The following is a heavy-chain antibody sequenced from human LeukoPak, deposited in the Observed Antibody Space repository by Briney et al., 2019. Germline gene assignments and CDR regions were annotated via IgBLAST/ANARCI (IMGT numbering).Heavy chain of an antibody. CDR3: ARTLRLGTPRAFDI. J-gene: IGHJ3*02. D-gene: IGHD1-14*01. Sequence: SETLSLTCTVSGGSMSSYYWSWIRQPPGKGLEWIGYTYYSGNTNCNPSLKSRVTISVDTSKNQFSLKVSSVTAADTALYYCARTLRLGTPRAFDIWGRGTMVTVSS. CDR2: TYYSGNT. CDR1: GGSMSSYY. V-gene: IGHV4-59*01.